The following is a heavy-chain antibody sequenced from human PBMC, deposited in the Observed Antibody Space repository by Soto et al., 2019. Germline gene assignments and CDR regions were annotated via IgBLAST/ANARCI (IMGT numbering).Heavy chain of an antibody. V-gene: IGHV1-46*03. J-gene: IGHJ6*03. CDR3: ARGGGPTVTSNYYYMDV. CDR1: GYTFTSYY. CDR2: INPSGGST. D-gene: IGHD4-17*01. Sequence: ASVKVSCKASGYTFTSYYMHWVRQAPGQGLEWMGIINPSGGSTSYAQKFQGRVTMTRDTSTSTVYMELSSLRSEDTAVYYCARGGGPTVTSNYYYMDVWGKGTTVTVSS.